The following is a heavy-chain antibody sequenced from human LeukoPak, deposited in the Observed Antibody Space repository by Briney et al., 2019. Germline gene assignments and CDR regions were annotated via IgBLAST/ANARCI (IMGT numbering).Heavy chain of an antibody. D-gene: IGHD5-18*01. Sequence: GGSLRLSCAASGFTFSNYEMNWVRRAPGKGLEWVSYISGSGSTIYYADSVKGRFTISRDNAKNSLYLQMNSLRAEDTAVYYCARDRGYSYGYDYWGQGTLVTVSS. V-gene: IGHV3-48*03. CDR2: ISGSGSTI. J-gene: IGHJ4*02. CDR3: ARDRGYSYGYDY. CDR1: GFTFSNYE.